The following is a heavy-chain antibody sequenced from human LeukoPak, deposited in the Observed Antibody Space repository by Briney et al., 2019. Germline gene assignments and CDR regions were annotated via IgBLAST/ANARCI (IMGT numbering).Heavy chain of an antibody. Sequence: SETLSLTCTVSGGSISSGDYYWSWIRQPPGKGLEWIGYIYYSGSTYYNPSLKSRVTISVDTSKNQSSLKLSSVTAADTAVYYCARVIAAAAYFDYWGQGTLVTVSS. J-gene: IGHJ4*02. V-gene: IGHV4-30-4*01. CDR3: ARVIAAAAYFDY. CDR1: GGSISSGDYY. D-gene: IGHD6-13*01. CDR2: IYYSGST.